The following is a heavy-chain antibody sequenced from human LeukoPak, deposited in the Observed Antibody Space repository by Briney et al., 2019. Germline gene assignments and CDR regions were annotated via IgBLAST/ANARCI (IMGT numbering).Heavy chain of an antibody. J-gene: IGHJ4*02. CDR2: INPNSGGT. D-gene: IGHD2-2*01. CDR3: ARVKRSTSPFDY. Sequence: ASVKVSCKASGHTFTGYYMHWVRQAPGQGLEWVGWINPNSGGTNYAQKFQGRVTMTRDTSISTAYMELSRLRSDDTAVYYCARVKRSTSPFDYWGQGTLVTVSS. V-gene: IGHV1-2*02. CDR1: GHTFTGYY.